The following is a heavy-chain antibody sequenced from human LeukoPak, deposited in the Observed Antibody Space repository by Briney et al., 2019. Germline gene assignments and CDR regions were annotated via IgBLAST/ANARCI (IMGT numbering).Heavy chain of an antibody. CDR3: AKVPAAILIPNWFDP. D-gene: IGHD2-2*01. J-gene: IGHJ5*02. CDR2: ISGSGGST. CDR1: GFTFSSYA. Sequence: GGSLGLSCAASGFTFSSYAMSWVRQAPGKGLEWVSAISGSGGSTYYADSVKGRFTISRDNSKNTLYLQMNSLRAEDTAVYYCAKVPAAILIPNWFDPWGQGTLVTVSS. V-gene: IGHV3-23*01.